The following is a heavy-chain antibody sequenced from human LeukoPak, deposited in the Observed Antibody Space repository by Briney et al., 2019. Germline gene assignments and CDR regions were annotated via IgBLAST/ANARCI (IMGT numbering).Heavy chain of an antibody. CDR3: ARDLKIGYNSGWYSFDY. CDR1: GGSISSYY. V-gene: IGHV4-59*01. D-gene: IGHD6-19*01. Sequence: PSETLSPTCTVSGGSISSYYWSWIRQPPGKGLGWIGYIYYSGSTNYNPSLKSRVTISVDTSKSQFSLKLNSVTAADTAVYYCARDLKIGYNSGWYSFDYWGQGTLVTVSS. CDR2: IYYSGST. J-gene: IGHJ4*02.